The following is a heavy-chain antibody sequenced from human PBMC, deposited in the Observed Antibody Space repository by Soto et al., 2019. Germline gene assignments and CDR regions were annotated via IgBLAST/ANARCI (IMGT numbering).Heavy chain of an antibody. J-gene: IGHJ5*02. CDR1: VFTFSSYW. D-gene: IGHD2-2*01. CDR2: ISGSGGST. V-gene: IGHV3-23*01. Sequence: GGSLRLSCEASVFTFSSYWMTWVRQAPGKGLEWVSAISGSGGSTYYADSVKGRFTISRDNSKNTLYLQMNSLRAEDTAVYYCAKDGVVPAVPLGGWFDPWGQGTLVTVSS. CDR3: AKDGVVPAVPLGGWFDP.